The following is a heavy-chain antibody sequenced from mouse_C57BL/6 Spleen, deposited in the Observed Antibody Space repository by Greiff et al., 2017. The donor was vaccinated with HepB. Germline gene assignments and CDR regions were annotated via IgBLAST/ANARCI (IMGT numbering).Heavy chain of an antibody. CDR3: ARLGDYLYYFDY. Sequence: QVQLKQPGAELVMPGASVKLSCKASGYTFTSYWMHWVKQRPGQGLEWIGEIDPSDSYTNYNQKFKGKSTLTVDKSSSTAYMQLSSLTSEDSAVYYCARLGDYLYYFDYWGQGTTLTVSS. J-gene: IGHJ2*01. CDR1: GYTFTSYW. D-gene: IGHD5-5*01. V-gene: IGHV1-69*01. CDR2: IDPSDSYT.